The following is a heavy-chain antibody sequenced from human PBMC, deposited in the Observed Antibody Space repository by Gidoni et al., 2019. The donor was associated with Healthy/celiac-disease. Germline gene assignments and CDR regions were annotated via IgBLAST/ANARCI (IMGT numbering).Heavy chain of an antibody. Sequence: QVQLQQWGAGLLKPSETLSLTCAVYGGSFSGYYWSWIRQPPGKGLEWIGEINHSGSTNYNPSLKSRVTISVDTSKNQFSLKLSSVTAADTAVYYCARRGYSYGYFYWGQGTLVTVSS. D-gene: IGHD5-18*01. J-gene: IGHJ4*02. CDR3: ARRGYSYGYFY. CDR1: GGSFSGYY. CDR2: INHSGST. V-gene: IGHV4-34*01.